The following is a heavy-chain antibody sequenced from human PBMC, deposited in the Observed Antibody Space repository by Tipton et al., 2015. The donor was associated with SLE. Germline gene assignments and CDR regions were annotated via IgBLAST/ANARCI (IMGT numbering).Heavy chain of an antibody. CDR2: INHSGST. CDR1: GGSFSGYY. V-gene: IGHV4-34*01. CDR3: ARGGSSTRGAFDI. Sequence: LRLSCAVYGGSFSGYYWSWIRQPPGKGLEWIGEINHSGSTKYNVSLKSRVSISVDTSKNQFSLKLNSVTAADTAVHYCARGGSSTRGAFDIWGQGTMVTVSS. J-gene: IGHJ3*02. D-gene: IGHD2-2*01.